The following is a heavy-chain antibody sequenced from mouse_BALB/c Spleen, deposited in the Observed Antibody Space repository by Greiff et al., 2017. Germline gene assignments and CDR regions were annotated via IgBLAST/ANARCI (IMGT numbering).Heavy chain of an antibody. CDR1: GFTFSDYY. CDR2: ISDGGSYT. J-gene: IGHJ4*01. D-gene: IGHD2-3*01. Sequence: EVMLVESGGGLVKPGGSLKPSCAASGFTFSDYYMYWVRQTPEKRLEWVATISDGGSYTYYPDSVKGRFTISRDNAKNNLYLQMSSLKSEDTAMYYCARVDYDGFAMDYWGQGTSVTVSS. V-gene: IGHV5-4*02. CDR3: ARVDYDGFAMDY.